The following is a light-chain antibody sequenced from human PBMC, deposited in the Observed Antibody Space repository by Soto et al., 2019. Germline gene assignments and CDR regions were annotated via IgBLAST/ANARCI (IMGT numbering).Light chain of an antibody. CDR3: QQYGSSPRT. CDR1: QSVSSSF. V-gene: IGKV3-20*01. CDR2: GAS. Sequence: EIVLTKSPGTLSFSPRERATLSCRASQSVSSSFLAWYQQKPGQAPTLLSFGASSRATGIPDRFSGSGSGKDFTLTISRLEPEEFAMYYCQQYGSSPRTFGQGTKVEI. J-gene: IGKJ1*01.